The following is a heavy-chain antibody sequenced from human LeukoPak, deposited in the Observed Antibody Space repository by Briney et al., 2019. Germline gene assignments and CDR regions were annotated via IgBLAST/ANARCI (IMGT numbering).Heavy chain of an antibody. CDR3: ARDYDFWSGYPYYFDY. D-gene: IGHD3-3*01. J-gene: IGHJ4*02. Sequence: GGSLRLSCAASGFTFSSYSMNWVRQAPGKGLEWVSSISSSSYIYYADSVKGRFTISRDNAKNSLYLQMNSLRAEDTAVYYCARDYDFWSGYPYYFDYWGQGTLVTVSS. CDR1: GFTFSSYS. CDR2: ISSSSYI. V-gene: IGHV3-21*01.